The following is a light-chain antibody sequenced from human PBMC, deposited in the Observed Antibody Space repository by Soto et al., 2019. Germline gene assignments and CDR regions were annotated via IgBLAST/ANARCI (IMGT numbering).Light chain of an antibody. CDR1: TGAVTSNYY. Sequence: QTVVTQEPSVTVSPGGTVTLTCASSTGAVTSNYYPSWFQQKPGQAPRALFYSISNKHSWTPARFSGSLLGGKAALTLSDKQPADEADYYCLLYYGGVHVFGGGTKLTV. CDR3: LLYYGGVHV. V-gene: IGLV7-43*01. CDR2: SIS. J-gene: IGLJ2*01.